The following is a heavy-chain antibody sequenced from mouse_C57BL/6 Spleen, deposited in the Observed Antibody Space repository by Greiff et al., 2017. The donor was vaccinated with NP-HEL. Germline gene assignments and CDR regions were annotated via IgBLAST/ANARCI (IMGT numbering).Heavy chain of an antibody. CDR2: IHPNSGST. CDR3: AREGYYDYGGFAY. V-gene: IGHV1-64*01. J-gene: IGHJ3*01. CDR1: GYTFTSYW. D-gene: IGHD2-4*01. Sequence: QVQLQQPGAELVKPGASVKLSCKASGYTFTSYWMHWVKQRPGQGLEWIGMIHPNSGSTNYNEKFKSKATLTVDKSSSTAYMKLSSLTSEDSAVYYCAREGYYDYGGFAYWGQGTLVTVSA.